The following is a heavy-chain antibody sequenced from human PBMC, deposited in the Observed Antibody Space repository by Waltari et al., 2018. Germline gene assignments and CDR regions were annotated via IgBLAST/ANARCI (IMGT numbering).Heavy chain of an antibody. CDR3: AREWGVMVGTAGYYFDY. CDR2: ISSGSSYI. Sequence: EVQLVGSGGGLVKPGGSLRLSCAASGFTFSSYTMNWVRQAPGKGFEWVSSISSGSSYIFYAASVKGRFTISRDNAKNSLYLQMNSLRVEDTAVYYCAREWGVMVGTAGYYFDYWGQGSLVTVSS. J-gene: IGHJ4*02. CDR1: GFTFSSYT. V-gene: IGHV3-21*01. D-gene: IGHD3-9*01.